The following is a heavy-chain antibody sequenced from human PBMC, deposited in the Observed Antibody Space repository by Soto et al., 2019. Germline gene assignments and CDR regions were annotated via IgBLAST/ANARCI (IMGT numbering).Heavy chain of an antibody. J-gene: IGHJ6*02. V-gene: IGHV4-39*01. CDR3: ARLNAGTTYYYYGMDV. CDR2: NYYSGST. D-gene: IGHD1-7*01. Sequence: QLQLHESGPGLVKPSETLSLTCTVSGASISSSSYYWGWIRQPPGQGLEWIGSNYYSGSTYYNPSLTSRVTTSVDTSKNQPSLKMSSVTAADTALYYCARLNAGTTYYYYGMDVWGQGTTVTVSS. CDR1: GASISSSSYY.